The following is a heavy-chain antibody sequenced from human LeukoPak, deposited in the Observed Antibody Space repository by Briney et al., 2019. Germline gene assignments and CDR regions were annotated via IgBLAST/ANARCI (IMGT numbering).Heavy chain of an antibody. CDR3: AKDHPLRFLEWLSYFDY. CDR1: GFTFSSYG. CDR2: IRYDGSNK. J-gene: IGHJ4*02. Sequence: PGGSLRLSCAASGFTFSSYGMHWVRQAPGKGLEWVALIRYDGSNKYYAVSVKGRFTISRDNSKNTLYLQMNSLRAEDTAVYYCAKDHPLRFLEWLSYFDYWGQGTLVTVSS. V-gene: IGHV3-30*02. D-gene: IGHD3-3*01.